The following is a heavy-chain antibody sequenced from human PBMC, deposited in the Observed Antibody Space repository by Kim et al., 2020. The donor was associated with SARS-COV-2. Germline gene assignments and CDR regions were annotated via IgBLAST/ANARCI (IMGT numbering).Heavy chain of an antibody. CDR3: ARGGIVGASD. D-gene: IGHD1-26*01. V-gene: IGHV3-53*01. Sequence: STYYADSVKGRFTISRDNSKNTLYLQMNSLRAEDTAVYYCARGGIVGASDWGQGTMVTVSS. CDR2: ST. J-gene: IGHJ3*01.